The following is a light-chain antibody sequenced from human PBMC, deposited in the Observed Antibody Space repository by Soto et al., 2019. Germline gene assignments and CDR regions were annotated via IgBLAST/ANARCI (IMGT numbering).Light chain of an antibody. CDR3: SSYTSSSTPVV. Sequence: QSALTQPASVSGSPGQSITISCTGTSSDVGGYNYVSWYQHHPDKAPKLMIYEVSNRPSGVSNRFSGSKSGNTASLTISGLQPEDEADYYCSSYTSSSTPVVFGGGTKLTVL. CDR2: EVS. V-gene: IGLV2-14*01. CDR1: SSDVGGYNY. J-gene: IGLJ2*01.